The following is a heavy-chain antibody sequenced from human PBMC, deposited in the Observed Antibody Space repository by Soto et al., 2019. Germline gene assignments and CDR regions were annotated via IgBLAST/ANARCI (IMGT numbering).Heavy chain of an antibody. CDR1: GESVSSNSAA. V-gene: IGHV6-1*01. Sequence: SETRSLTCAISGESVSSNSAAWNWSRQSPSRGLEGLGRKYYRSKGYNDYAVSVKSRITINPDTSKNQFSLQLNSVTPDDTAVYYCARGQLGYAFDIWVQGTMVAVSS. CDR3: ARGQLGYAFDI. J-gene: IGHJ3*02. CDR2: KYYRSKGYN. D-gene: IGHD6-13*01.